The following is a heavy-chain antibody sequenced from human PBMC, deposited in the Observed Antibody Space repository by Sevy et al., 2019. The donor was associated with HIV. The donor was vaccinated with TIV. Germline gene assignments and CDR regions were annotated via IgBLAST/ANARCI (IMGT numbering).Heavy chain of an antibody. CDR1: GFRFSDYS. CDR2: ISYDGRNNK. D-gene: IGHD3-16*01. V-gene: IGHV3-30*14. Sequence: LSLTCAASGFRFSDYSMHWVRQAPGKGLEWVAVISYDGRNNKYNVDSVKGRFTISRDNSKNTLFLQMNSLRAEDSAIYYCARDRGEILHSAFDYWGQGTLVTVSS. CDR3: ARDRGEILHSAFDY. J-gene: IGHJ4*02.